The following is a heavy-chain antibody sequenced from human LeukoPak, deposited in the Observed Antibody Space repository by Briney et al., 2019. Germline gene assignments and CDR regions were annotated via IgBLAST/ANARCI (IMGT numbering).Heavy chain of an antibody. CDR1: GFTFSSNW. J-gene: IGHJ6*02. CDR3: AREYYYGMDV. Sequence: GGSPRLSCAASGFTFSSNWMHWVRQAAGKGLVWVSRMNSDGSSIRYADSVKGRFTISRDNAKNTLYLQMNSLRAEDTAVYYCAREYYYGMDVWGQGTTVTVSS. V-gene: IGHV3-74*01. CDR2: MNSDGSSI.